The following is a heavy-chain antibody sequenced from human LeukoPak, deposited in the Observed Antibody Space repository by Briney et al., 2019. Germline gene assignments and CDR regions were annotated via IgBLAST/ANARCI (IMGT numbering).Heavy chain of an antibody. CDR3: ARGPRSCSSTSCYTFDY. D-gene: IGHD2-2*02. J-gene: IGHJ4*02. CDR1: GFTCSSYS. V-gene: IGHV3-21*01. CDR2: ISSSSSYI. Sequence: GGSLRLSCAASGFTCSSYSMNWVRQAPGKGLEWVSSISSSSSYIYYADSVKGRFTISRDNAKNSLYLQMNSLRAEDTAVYYCARGPRSCSSTSCYTFDYWGQGTLVTLSS.